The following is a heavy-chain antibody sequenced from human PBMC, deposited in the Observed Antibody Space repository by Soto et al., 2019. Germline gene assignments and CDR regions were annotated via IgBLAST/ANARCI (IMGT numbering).Heavy chain of an antibody. J-gene: IGHJ6*02. CDR1: GFTVSSNY. CDR3: ARDSTVTTWGTTTYGMDV. Sequence: EVQLVESGGGLIQPGGSLRLSCAASGFTVSSNYMSWVRQAPGKGLEWVSVIYSGGSTYYADSVQGRFTISRDNSKNTLYLQMNSLRAEDTAVYYCARDSTVTTWGTTTYGMDVWGQGTTVTVSS. D-gene: IGHD4-17*01. CDR2: IYSGGST. V-gene: IGHV3-53*01.